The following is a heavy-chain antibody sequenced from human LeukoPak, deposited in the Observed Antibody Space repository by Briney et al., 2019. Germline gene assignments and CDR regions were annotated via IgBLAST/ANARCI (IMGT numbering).Heavy chain of an antibody. CDR1: GFTFSSYA. V-gene: IGHV3-23*01. Sequence: GGSLRLSCAASGFTFSSYAMSWVRQAPGKGLECISGFSGSGGSTYYADSVKGRFTISRDNAKNSLYLQMNSLRAEDTAVYYCAKCILTGYYKGYMDVWGKGTTVTISS. CDR2: FSGSGGST. CDR3: AKCILTGYYKGYMDV. J-gene: IGHJ6*03. D-gene: IGHD3-9*01.